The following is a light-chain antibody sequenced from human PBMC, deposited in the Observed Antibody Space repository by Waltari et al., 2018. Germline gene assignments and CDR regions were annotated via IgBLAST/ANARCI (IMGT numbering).Light chain of an antibody. V-gene: IGLV3-25*03. CDR2: KDN. CDR1: ALQKKY. CDR3: QSADTTSVM. Sequence: SYELTQPPSVSVSPGQTARITCPGDALQKKYVHWYQQKPGQAPVMLIYKDNERPSGIPERFSGSSSGTTVTLTISEVQAEDEADYYCQSADTTSVMFGGGTKVTVL. J-gene: IGLJ3*02.